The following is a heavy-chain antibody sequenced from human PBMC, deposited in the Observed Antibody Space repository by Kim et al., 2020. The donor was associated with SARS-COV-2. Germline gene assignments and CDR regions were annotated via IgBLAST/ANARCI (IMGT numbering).Heavy chain of an antibody. J-gene: IGHJ4*02. CDR3: ARERVLDSSSFFDY. V-gene: IGHV3-11*05. D-gene: IGHD6-13*01. Sequence: ADAVKGRFTNSRDNAKNSLYLQMNSLRAEDTAVYYCARERVLDSSSFFDYWGQGTLVTVSS.